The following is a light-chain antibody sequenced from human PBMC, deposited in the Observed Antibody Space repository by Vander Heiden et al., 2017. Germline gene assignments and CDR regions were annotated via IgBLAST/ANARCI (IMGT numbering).Light chain of an antibody. J-gene: IGKJ4*01. Sequence: DIHITQSPFSLFAFVGDRVTISWRERQGMSSWLAWYQQKPGKAPKSLIYAASSWQSGVPARFSGSGSGTDFTLTISSLQPEDCATYYCQQYNSYPPAFGGGTKVEIK. CDR3: QQYNSYPPA. V-gene: IGKV1D-16*02. CDR2: AAS. CDR1: QGMSSW.